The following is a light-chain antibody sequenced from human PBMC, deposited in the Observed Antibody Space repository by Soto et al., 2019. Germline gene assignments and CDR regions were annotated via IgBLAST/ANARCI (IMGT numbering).Light chain of an antibody. CDR2: GAS. J-gene: IGKJ1*01. Sequence: EIVLTQSPGTLSLSPGERATLSCRASQSVSSSYLAWYQQKPGQAHRLLIYGASSRATGIPDRFSGSGSGTDVSLTISRLEPEDFAVYYCQQYGSSPPTWTFGQGTKVEIK. V-gene: IGKV3-20*01. CDR3: QQYGSSPPTWT. CDR1: QSVSSSY.